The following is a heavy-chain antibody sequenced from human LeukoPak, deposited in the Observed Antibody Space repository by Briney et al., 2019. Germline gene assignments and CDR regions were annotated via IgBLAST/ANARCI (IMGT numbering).Heavy chain of an antibody. CDR3: ATGYRSAYSWDS. J-gene: IGHJ4*02. Sequence: PGGSLRLSCAASGFTFSVYYMFWVRQAPGKGLVWVSNISPDATNSKYADFVEGRFTISRDNAKNTLYLQLNSLSVEDAAVYYCATGYRSAYSWDSWGQGTLVTVSS. CDR2: ISPDATNS. V-gene: IGHV3-74*03. CDR1: GFTFSVYY. D-gene: IGHD5-12*01.